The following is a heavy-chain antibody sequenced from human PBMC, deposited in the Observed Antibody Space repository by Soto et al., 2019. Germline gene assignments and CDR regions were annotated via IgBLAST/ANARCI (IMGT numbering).Heavy chain of an antibody. CDR2: INSDGSST. V-gene: IGHV3-74*01. Sequence: GGSLRLSCAASGFTFSSYWMHWVRQAPGKGLVWVSRINSDGSSTSYADSVKGRFTISRDNAKNTLYLQMNSLRAEDTAVYYCARPNYDILTGYGYYYYYGMDVWGQGTTVTVSS. J-gene: IGHJ6*02. D-gene: IGHD3-9*01. CDR1: GFTFSSYW. CDR3: ARPNYDILTGYGYYYYYGMDV.